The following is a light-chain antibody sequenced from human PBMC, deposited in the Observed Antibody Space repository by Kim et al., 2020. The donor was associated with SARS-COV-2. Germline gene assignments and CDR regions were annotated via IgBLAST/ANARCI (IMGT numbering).Light chain of an antibody. CDR3: SSYTSTNTLV. J-gene: IGLJ2*01. CDR1: GSDVGDDNP. CDR2: AVT. Sequence: GRSNTLPCTESGSDVGDDNPVPWHQQYPNKSPTIMIYAVTKQPSGVSNRFSGSKSGNTASLTISGLQAEDEADYYCSSYTSTNTLVFGGGTQLTVL. V-gene: IGLV2-14*04.